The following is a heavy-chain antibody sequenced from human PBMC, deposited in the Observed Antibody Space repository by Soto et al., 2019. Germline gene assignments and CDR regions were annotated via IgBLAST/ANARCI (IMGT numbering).Heavy chain of an antibody. J-gene: IGHJ4*02. V-gene: IGHV1-58*02. CDR3: AAIYYDYIWGSYRSGFDY. Sequence: GASVKVSCKASGYTFTSSAMHWVRQARGQRLEWIGWIVVGSGNTNYAQKFQERVTITRDMSTSTAYMELSSLRSEDTAVYYCAAIYYDYIWGSYRSGFDYWGQGTLVTVSS. D-gene: IGHD3-16*02. CDR1: GYTFTSSA. CDR2: IVVGSGNT.